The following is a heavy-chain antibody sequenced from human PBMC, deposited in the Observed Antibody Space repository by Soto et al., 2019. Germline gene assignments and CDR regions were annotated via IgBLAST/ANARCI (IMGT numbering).Heavy chain of an antibody. J-gene: IGHJ4*02. Sequence: QIQLVQSGGEVRKPGASVKVSCKASGYTFQNYGISWVRQAPGQGLEWMGWISAYNGNTNYAQSLHGMVSRPTDTSTSTAYMGLRSLRSYDTAVYYCAKVATVDFWSSSGDFDYWGPGTLVIVSS. CDR1: GYTFQNYG. D-gene: IGHD3-3*01. CDR3: AKVATVDFWSSSGDFDY. CDR2: ISAYNGNT. V-gene: IGHV1-18*01.